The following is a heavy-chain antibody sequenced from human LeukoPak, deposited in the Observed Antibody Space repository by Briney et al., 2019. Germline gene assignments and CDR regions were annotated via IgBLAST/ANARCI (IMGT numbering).Heavy chain of an antibody. V-gene: IGHV4-39*07. CDR1: GGSISSSSYY. CDR3: ARGRGGDSPGY. D-gene: IGHD2-21*02. CDR2: IYYSGST. Sequence: SETRSLTCTVSGGSISSSSYYWGWIRQPPGKGLEWIGSIYYSGSTYYNPSLKSRVTISVDTSKNQFSLKLSSVTAADTAVYYCARGRGGDSPGYWGQGTLVTVSS. J-gene: IGHJ4*02.